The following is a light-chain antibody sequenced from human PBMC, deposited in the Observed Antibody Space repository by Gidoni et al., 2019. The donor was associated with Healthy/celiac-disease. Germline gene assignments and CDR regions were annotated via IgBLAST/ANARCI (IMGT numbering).Light chain of an antibody. CDR2: AAS. J-gene: IGKJ1*01. CDR1: QGISSY. V-gene: IGKV1-8*01. CDR3: QQYYSYPLA. Sequence: AIRMTQSPSSFSASTGDRVTITCRASQGISSYLAWYQQKPGKAPKLLTYAASTLQSGVPSRFNGSGSGTDFTLTISCLQSEDFATYYCQQYYSYPLAFGQGTKVEIK.